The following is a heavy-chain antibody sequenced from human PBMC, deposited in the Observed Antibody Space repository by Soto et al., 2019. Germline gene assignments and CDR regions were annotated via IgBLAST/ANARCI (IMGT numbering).Heavy chain of an antibody. D-gene: IGHD1-26*01. J-gene: IGHJ6*02. CDR2: IYPGDSDT. CDR3: ARRPSGSYEYYCGMAV. V-gene: IGHV5-51*01. Sequence: GESLKISCKGSGYSFTSYWIGWVRQVPGKGLEWMGIIYPGDSDTRYSPSFQGQVTISADKSISTAYLQWSSLKASDTAMYYCARRPSGSYEYYCGMAVWGQGTTVTVYS. CDR1: GYSFTSYW.